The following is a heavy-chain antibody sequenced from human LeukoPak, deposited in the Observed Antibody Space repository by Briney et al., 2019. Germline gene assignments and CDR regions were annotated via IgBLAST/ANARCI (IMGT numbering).Heavy chain of an antibody. Sequence: NPSETLSLTCTVSGGSISSYYWSWIRQPPGKGLEWIGYIYYSGSTNYNPSLKSRVTISVDTSKNQFSLKLSSVTAADTAVYYCARAPAVVPAAVDYWGQGTLVTVSS. V-gene: IGHV4-59*01. CDR2: IYYSGST. CDR3: ARAPAVVPAAVDY. J-gene: IGHJ4*02. CDR1: GGSISSYY. D-gene: IGHD2-2*01.